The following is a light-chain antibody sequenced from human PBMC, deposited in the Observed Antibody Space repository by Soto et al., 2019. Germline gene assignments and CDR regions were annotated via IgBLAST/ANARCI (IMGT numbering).Light chain of an antibody. V-gene: IGLV2-14*01. CDR2: EVT. Sequence: QSALTQPASVSGSPGQSITISRTGTSIDIGAYNYVSWYQQHPGKAPKLLIYEVTNRPSGVSDRFSGSKSGNTASLTISGLQAEDEANYYCNSYTTLSNRVFGAGTKVTVL. CDR3: NSYTTLSNRV. CDR1: SIDIGAYNY. J-gene: IGLJ1*01.